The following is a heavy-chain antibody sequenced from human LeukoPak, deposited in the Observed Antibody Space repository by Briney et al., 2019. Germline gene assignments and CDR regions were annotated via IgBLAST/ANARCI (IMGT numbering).Heavy chain of an antibody. CDR2: INTNTGNP. D-gene: IGHD2-15*01. CDR1: GYTFTSYA. Sequence: VASVKVSCKASGYTFTSYAMNWVRQAPGQGLEWMGWINTNTGNPTYAQGFTGRFVFSLDTSVSTAYLQISSLKAEDTAVYYCARDHIPGGSCPYCNYGMDVWGQGTTVTVSS. CDR3: ARDHIPGGSCPYCNYGMDV. J-gene: IGHJ6*02. V-gene: IGHV7-4-1*02.